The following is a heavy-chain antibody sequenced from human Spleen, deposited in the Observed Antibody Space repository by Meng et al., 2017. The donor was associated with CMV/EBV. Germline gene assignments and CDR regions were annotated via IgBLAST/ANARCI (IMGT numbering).Heavy chain of an antibody. D-gene: IGHD5-12*01. CDR3: ASTPFWDDTGYDDYYTMDV. V-gene: IGHV5-51*01. J-gene: IGHJ6*02. CDR1: GYSFANYW. CDR2: IYPGDSDT. Sequence: KVSCMGSGYSFANYWIGWVRQMPGRGLEWMGSIYPGDSDTRYSPPFEGPVTISADKSTSTAYLQWNSLKASDTAIYYCASTPFWDDTGYDDYYTMDVWGQGTTVTVSS.